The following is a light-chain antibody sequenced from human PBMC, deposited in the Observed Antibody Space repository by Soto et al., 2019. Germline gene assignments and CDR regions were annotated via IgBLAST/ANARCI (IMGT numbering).Light chain of an antibody. CDR2: STS. CDR1: QSVSSP. Sequence: VLTQSPATLSVSPGERVTLSCRASQSVSSPLAWYQQKPGQAPRLLIYSTSTRATGIPARFSGSGSGTEFTLTISSLQSEDFAIYYCQQYHYWPYTFGQETKLEIK. V-gene: IGKV3-15*01. J-gene: IGKJ2*01. CDR3: QQYHYWPYT.